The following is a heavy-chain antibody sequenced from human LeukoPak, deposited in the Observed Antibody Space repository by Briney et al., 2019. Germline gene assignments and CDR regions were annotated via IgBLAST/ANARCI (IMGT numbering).Heavy chain of an antibody. CDR2: IKQDGSEK. J-gene: IGHJ4*02. Sequence: GGSLRLSCAASGFTFSRYWMSWVRQAPGKGLEWVANIKQDGSEKYYVDSVRGRFTISRDNAKNSLYLQMNSLRAEDTAVYYCARDYYDSSGTVDYWGQGTLVTVSS. CDR3: ARDYYDSSGTVDY. CDR1: GFTFSRYW. D-gene: IGHD3-22*01. V-gene: IGHV3-7*01.